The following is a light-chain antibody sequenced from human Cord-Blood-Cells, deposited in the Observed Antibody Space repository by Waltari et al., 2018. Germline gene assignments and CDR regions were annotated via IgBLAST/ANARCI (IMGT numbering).Light chain of an antibody. J-gene: IGLJ1*01. Sequence: QSALTQPASVSGSPGQSTPIPCTGPSSDVGGYNYVPWYQQHPGKAPKLMIYDVSKRPSGVSNRFSGSKSGNTASLTISGLQAEDEADYYCSSYTSSSTYVFGTGTKVTVL. CDR1: SSDVGGYNY. V-gene: IGLV2-14*01. CDR3: SSYTSSSTYV. CDR2: DVS.